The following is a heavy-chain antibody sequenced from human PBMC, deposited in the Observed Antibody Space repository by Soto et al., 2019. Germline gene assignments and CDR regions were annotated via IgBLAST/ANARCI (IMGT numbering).Heavy chain of an antibody. CDR3: ARQSGSGSYELNLNWFDP. V-gene: IGHV4-39*01. CDR2: IYYSGST. D-gene: IGHD3-10*01. J-gene: IGHJ5*02. CDR1: GGSISSSSYY. Sequence: PSETLSLTCTVSGGSISSSSYYWGWIRQPPGKGLEWIGSIYYSGSTYYNPSLKSRVTISVDTSKNQFSLKLSSVTAADTAVYYCARQSGSGSYELNLNWFDPWGQGTLVTVSS.